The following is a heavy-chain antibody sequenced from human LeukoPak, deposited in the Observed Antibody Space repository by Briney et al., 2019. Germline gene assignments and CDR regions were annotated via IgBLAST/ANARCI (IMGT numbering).Heavy chain of an antibody. D-gene: IGHD3-10*01. J-gene: IGHJ6*03. V-gene: IGHV1-18*04. CDR2: ISAYNGNT. CDR1: GYTFTGYY. Sequence: ASVKVSCKASGYTFTGYYMHWVRQAPGQGLEWMGWISAYNGNTNYAQKLQGRVTMTTDTSTSTAYMELRSLRSDDTAVYYCARAPYGYYYYMDVWGKGTTVTISS. CDR3: ARAPYGYYYYMDV.